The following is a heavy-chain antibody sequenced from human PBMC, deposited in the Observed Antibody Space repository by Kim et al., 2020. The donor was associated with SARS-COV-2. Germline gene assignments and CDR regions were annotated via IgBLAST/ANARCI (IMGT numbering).Heavy chain of an antibody. CDR1: GYTFTSYA. Sequence: ASVKVSCKASGYTFTSYAMHWVRQAPGQRLEWMGCINAGNGNTKYSQKFQGRVTITRDTSASTAYMELSSLRSEDTAVYYCARGGLLWFGELSDYWGQGTLVTVSS. CDR2: INAGNGNT. J-gene: IGHJ4*02. CDR3: ARGGLLWFGELSDY. D-gene: IGHD3-10*01. V-gene: IGHV1-3*01.